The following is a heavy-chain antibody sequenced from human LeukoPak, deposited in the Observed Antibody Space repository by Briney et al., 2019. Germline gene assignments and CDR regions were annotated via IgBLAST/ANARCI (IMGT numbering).Heavy chain of an antibody. Sequence: SETLSLTCAVHGGSFSGYYWSWIRQPPGKGLEWIGEINHSGSTNYNPSLKSRVTISVDTSKNQFSLKLSSVTAADTAVYYCARGGARNYYDSSGCEFSYWGQGTLVTVSS. CDR3: ARGGARNYYDSSGCEFSY. D-gene: IGHD3-22*01. CDR2: INHSGST. J-gene: IGHJ4*02. V-gene: IGHV4-34*01. CDR1: GGSFSGYY.